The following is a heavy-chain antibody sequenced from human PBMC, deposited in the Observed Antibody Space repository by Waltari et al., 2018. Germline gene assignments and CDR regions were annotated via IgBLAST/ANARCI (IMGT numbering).Heavy chain of an antibody. CDR1: GYTFTSYY. Sequence: QVQLVQSGAEVKKPGASVKVSCKASGYTFTSYYMHWVRQAPGQGLEWMGIINPSGGSTSYAQKFQGRVTMTRDTSTSTVYMELSSLRSEDTAVYYCARDAGIRGYSYGVFDYWGQGTLVTVSS. J-gene: IGHJ4*02. V-gene: IGHV1-46*01. D-gene: IGHD5-18*01. CDR2: INPSGGST. CDR3: ARDAGIRGYSYGVFDY.